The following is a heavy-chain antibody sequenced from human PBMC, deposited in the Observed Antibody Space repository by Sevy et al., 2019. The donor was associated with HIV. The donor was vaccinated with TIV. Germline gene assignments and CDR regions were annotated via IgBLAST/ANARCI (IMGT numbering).Heavy chain of an antibody. V-gene: IGHV3-7*01. CDR2: IRQDGGEI. Sequence: GGSLRLSCAASGFTFDTYWMQWVRQAPGKGLEWVANIRQDGGEIYYSDSVKGRFTISRDNAKESLFLQMTNWKVEDSGIYYCARRFFDVWGQGVLVTVSS. D-gene: IGHD3-16*01. CDR3: ARRFFDV. J-gene: IGHJ4*02. CDR1: GFTFDTYW.